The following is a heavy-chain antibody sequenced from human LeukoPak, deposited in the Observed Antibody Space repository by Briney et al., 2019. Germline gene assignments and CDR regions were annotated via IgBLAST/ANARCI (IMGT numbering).Heavy chain of an antibody. D-gene: IGHD6-19*01. CDR3: ARARGIAVAGSYYYYMDV. J-gene: IGHJ6*03. Sequence: ASVEVSCKASGYTFTSYGISWVRQAPGQGLEWMGWISAYNGNTNYAQKLQGRVTMTTDTSTSTAYMELRSLRSDDTAVYYCARARGIAVAGSYYYYMDVWGKGTTVTVSS. CDR1: GYTFTSYG. CDR2: ISAYNGNT. V-gene: IGHV1-18*01.